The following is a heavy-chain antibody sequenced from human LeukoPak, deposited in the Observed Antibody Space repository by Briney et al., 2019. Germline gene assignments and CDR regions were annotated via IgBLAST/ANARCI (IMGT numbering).Heavy chain of an antibody. V-gene: IGHV3-7*04. CDR3: ARGTNLDF. CDR2: IIQDGSAK. D-gene: IGHD2-8*01. CDR1: GFTFSSYW. J-gene: IGHJ4*02. Sequence: PGGSLTLSCEVSGFTFSSYWMSWVRRAPGKGLQCVAIIIQDGSAKYYVDSVRGRFTISRDNAKSSLYLQMNSLRDDDTAVYYCARGTNLDFWGQGTLVTVSS.